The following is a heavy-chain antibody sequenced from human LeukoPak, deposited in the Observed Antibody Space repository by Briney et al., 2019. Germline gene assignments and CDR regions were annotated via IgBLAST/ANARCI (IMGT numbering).Heavy chain of an antibody. V-gene: IGHV3-11*01. CDR2: ISISGSTI. J-gene: IGHJ4*02. Sequence: TGGSLRLSCAASGFTFSDYYMSWIRQDPGKGLEWVSYISISGSTIYYADPVRGRFTISRDNAKNSLYLQMNSLRAEDTAVYYCAREAPYSSSWARAPFFDYWGQGTLVTVSS. CDR1: GFTFSDYY. D-gene: IGHD6-13*01. CDR3: AREAPYSSSWARAPFFDY.